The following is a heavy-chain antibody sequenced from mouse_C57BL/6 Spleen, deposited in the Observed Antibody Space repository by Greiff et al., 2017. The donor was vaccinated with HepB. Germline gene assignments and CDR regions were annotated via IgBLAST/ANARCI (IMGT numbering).Heavy chain of an antibody. V-gene: IGHV2-9-1*01. Sequence: VQLVESGPGLVAPSQSLSITCTVSGFSLTSYAISWVRQPPGKGLEWLGVIGTGGGTNYNSALKSRLSISKDNSKSQVFLKMNSLQTDDTARYYCARKGTGLDYWGQGTTLTVSS. CDR1: GFSLTSYA. J-gene: IGHJ2*01. CDR2: IGTGGGT. CDR3: ARKGTGLDY. D-gene: IGHD4-1*01.